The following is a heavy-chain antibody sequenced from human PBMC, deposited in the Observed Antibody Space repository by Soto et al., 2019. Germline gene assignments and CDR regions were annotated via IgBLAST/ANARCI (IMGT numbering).Heavy chain of an antibody. CDR1: GFTFTNYW. D-gene: IGHD2-2*01. V-gene: IGHV3-74*01. CDR3: ARDHCTSTVGYPSYLDY. J-gene: IGHJ4*02. Sequence: EVQLVESGGGLVQPGGSLRLSCAVSGFTFTNYWMHWVRQTPGKGLVWVSRINSDGSSTRYADSVKGRFTMSRDTAKNVMYLQMNSLRAEDTAVYYCARDHCTSTVGYPSYLDYWGQGTLVTVSS. CDR2: INSDGSST.